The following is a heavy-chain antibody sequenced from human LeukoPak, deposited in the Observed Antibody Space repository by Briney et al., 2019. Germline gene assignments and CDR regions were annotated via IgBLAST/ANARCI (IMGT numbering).Heavy chain of an antibody. CDR3: ARHRSYSSGWTLGH. V-gene: IGHV3-11*04. Sequence: GGSLRLSCAASGFTFSDYYMSWTRQAPGKGLEWVSYIGSSDSTIYYADSVKGRFTISRDNAKNSVYLQMSSLRAEDTAVYYCARHRSYSSGWTLGHWGQGTLVTVSS. CDR2: IGSSDSTI. CDR1: GFTFSDYY. D-gene: IGHD6-19*01. J-gene: IGHJ4*02.